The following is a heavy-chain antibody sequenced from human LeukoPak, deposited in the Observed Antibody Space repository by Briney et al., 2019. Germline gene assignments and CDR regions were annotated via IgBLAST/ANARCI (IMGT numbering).Heavy chain of an antibody. D-gene: IGHD6-13*01. J-gene: IGHJ4*02. Sequence: AGGSLRLSCAASGFTFSSYSMNWVRQAPGKGLEWVSSISSSSSYIYYADSVKGRLTISRDNAKNSLYLQMNSLRVEDTVVYYCATEAAAFDYWGQGTLVTVSS. CDR3: ATEAAAFDY. V-gene: IGHV3-21*01. CDR2: ISSSSSYI. CDR1: GFTFSSYS.